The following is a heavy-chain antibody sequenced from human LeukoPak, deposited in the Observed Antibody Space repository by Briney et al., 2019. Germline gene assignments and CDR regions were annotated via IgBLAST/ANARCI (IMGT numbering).Heavy chain of an antibody. V-gene: IGHV4-59*01. CDR2: IYYSGST. J-gene: IGHJ3*02. CDR3: ARAVRDRKYGYAFDI. CDR1: GGSISSYY. Sequence: SETLSLTCTVSGGSISSYYWSWIRQPPGKGLEWIGYIYYSGSTNYNPSLKSRVTISVDTSKNQLSLKLHSVTAADTAVYYCARAVRDRKYGYAFDIWGQGTMVTVSS. D-gene: IGHD4-17*01.